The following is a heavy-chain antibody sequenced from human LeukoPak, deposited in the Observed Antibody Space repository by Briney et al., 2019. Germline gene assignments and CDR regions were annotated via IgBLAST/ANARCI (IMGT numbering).Heavy chain of an antibody. CDR2: IRDSGSGA. CDR1: GVTFSSYD. J-gene: IGHJ4*02. D-gene: IGHD6-19*01. V-gene: IGHV3-23*01. Sequence: GGSLRLSCAASGVTFSSYDMSWVRQAPGKGLEWVSSIRDSGSGAYYADSVKGRFTVSRDNSKNMVYLQMNSLRAEDTAVYYCAKDNGFYRSGWNPLFDYWGQGTLVTVSS. CDR3: AKDNGFYRSGWNPLFDY.